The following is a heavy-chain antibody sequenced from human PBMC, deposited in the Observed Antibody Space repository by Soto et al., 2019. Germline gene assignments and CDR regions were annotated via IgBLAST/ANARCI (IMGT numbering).Heavy chain of an antibody. V-gene: IGHV4-31*03. CDR2: IYYSGST. CDR3: AVSRDGYSMDV. D-gene: IGHD2-2*01. CDR1: GGSISSGGYY. J-gene: IGHJ6*02. Sequence: QVQLQESGPGLVKPSQTLSLTCTVSGGSISSGGYYWSWIRQHPGKGLEWIGYIYYSGSTYYNPSLKRRVTISVDTSKAQFSLKLSSVTAADTAVYYCAVSRDGYSMDVWGQGTTVTVSS.